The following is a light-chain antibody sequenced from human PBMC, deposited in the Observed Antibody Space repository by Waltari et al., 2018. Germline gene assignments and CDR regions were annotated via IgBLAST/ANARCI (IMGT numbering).Light chain of an antibody. CDR2: ENS. Sequence: SYVLTQPPSVSVAPGQTARITCEGTDIGYKSVHWYQQRPGQAPVRGLHENSDRPSGIPERSSGSNSVNMATLSISRVEAGDEADYYCQVWDSRSDHVVFGGGTKLTVL. CDR3: QVWDSRSDHVV. CDR1: DIGYKS. V-gene: IGLV3-21*02. J-gene: IGLJ2*01.